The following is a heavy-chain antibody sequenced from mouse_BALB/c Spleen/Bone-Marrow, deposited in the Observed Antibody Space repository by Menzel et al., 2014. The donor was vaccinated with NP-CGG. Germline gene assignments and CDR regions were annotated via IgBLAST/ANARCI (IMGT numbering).Heavy chain of an antibody. CDR2: ISSGGST. CDR3: ARVVYYDYDVWFAY. V-gene: IGHV5-6-5*01. Sequence: VVESGGGLVKPGGSLKLSCAASGFTFSSYAMSWVRQTPEKRLEWVASISSGGSTYYPDSVKGRFTISRDNARNILYLQMSSLRSEDTAMYYCARVVYYDYDVWFAYWGQGTLVTVSA. D-gene: IGHD2-4*01. J-gene: IGHJ3*01. CDR1: GFTFSSYA.